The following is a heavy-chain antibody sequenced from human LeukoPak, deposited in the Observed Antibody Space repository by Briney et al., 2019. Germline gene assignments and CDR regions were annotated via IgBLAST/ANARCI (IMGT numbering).Heavy chain of an antibody. Sequence: SETLSLTCTVSGGSISSGSYYWSWVRQPAGKGLEWIGRIYTSGSNNYNPSLKSRVTISVDTSKNQFSLKLSSVTAADTAVYYCAREGLDSYGSYYYYYYMDVWGKGTTVTVSS. D-gene: IGHD5-18*01. V-gene: IGHV4-61*02. J-gene: IGHJ6*03. CDR3: AREGLDSYGSYYYYYYMDV. CDR1: GGSISSGSYY. CDR2: IYTSGSN.